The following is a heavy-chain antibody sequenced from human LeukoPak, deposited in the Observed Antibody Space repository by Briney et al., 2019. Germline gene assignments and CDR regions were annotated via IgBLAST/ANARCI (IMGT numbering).Heavy chain of an antibody. Sequence: QSGGSLRLSCAASGFTFSSYWMHWVRQAPGKGPVWVSRIKTDGSITDYADFVKGRFTISRDNAKNSLYLQMNSLRAEDTAVYYCAKDKVEGVWLLLDYWGQGTLVTVSS. D-gene: IGHD5-18*01. V-gene: IGHV3-74*01. CDR3: AKDKVEGVWLLLDY. CDR1: GFTFSSYW. J-gene: IGHJ4*02. CDR2: IKTDGSIT.